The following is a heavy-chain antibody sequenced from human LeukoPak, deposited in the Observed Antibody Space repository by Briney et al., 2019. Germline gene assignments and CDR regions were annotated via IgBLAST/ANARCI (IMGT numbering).Heavy chain of an antibody. V-gene: IGHV3-21*01. CDR3: ARDFDSSWCPAY. CDR1: GFTFSSYS. Sequence: GGSLRLSCAASGFTFSSYSMNWVRQAPGKGLEWVASISSSSSYIYYADSLKGRFTISRDNAKNSLYLQMNSLRADDTAVYYCARDFDSSWCPAYWGQGTLVTVSS. J-gene: IGHJ4*02. CDR2: ISSSSSYI. D-gene: IGHD6-13*01.